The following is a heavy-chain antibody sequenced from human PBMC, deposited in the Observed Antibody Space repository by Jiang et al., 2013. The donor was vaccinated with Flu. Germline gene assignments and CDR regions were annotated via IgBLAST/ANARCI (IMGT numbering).Heavy chain of an antibody. D-gene: IGHD1-26*01. CDR2: ISYDGSNK. J-gene: IGHJ4*02. Sequence: VISYDGSNKYYADSVKGRFTISRDNSKNTLYLQMNSLRAEDTAVYYCAREVGGKSVRPGYWGQGTLVTVSS. CDR3: AREVGGKSVRPGY. V-gene: IGHV3-30-3*01.